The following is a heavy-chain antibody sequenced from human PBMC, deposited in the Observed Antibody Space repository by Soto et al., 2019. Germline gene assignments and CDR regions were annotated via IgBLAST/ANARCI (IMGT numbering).Heavy chain of an antibody. CDR3: ARRGGAVAGMFDY. V-gene: IGHV4-59*08. CDR1: GGSISTYY. CDR2: IHNSGST. D-gene: IGHD6-19*01. J-gene: IGHJ4*02. Sequence: QVQLQESGPGLVKPSETLSLTCTVSGGSISTYYWSWIRQPPGKGLEWIGYIHNSGSTNYNPSLTSRVTISVDTSKNQFSLKLTSMTAADTAVYYCARRGGAVAGMFDYWGQGTLVTVSS.